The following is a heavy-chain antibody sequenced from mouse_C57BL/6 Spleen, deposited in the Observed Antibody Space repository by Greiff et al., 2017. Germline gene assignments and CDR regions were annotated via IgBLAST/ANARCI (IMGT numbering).Heavy chain of an antibody. CDR2: SDPSDSET. J-gene: IGHJ3*01. CDR3: ARDRGNYLAY. CDR1: GYTFTSYW. Sequence: QVQLQQPGAELVRPGSSVKLSCKASGYTFTSYWMHWVKQRPIQGLEWIGNSDPSDSETHYNQKFKDKATLTVDKSSSTAYMQLSSLTSEDSAVYYCARDRGNYLAYWGQGTLVTVSA. V-gene: IGHV1-52*01. D-gene: IGHD2-1*01.